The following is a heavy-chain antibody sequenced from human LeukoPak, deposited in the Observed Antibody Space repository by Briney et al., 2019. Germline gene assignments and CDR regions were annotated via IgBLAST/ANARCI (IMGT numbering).Heavy chain of an antibody. Sequence: SETLSLTCTVSGGSISSGGYYWSWIRQHPGKGLEWIGYIYYSGSTYYNPSLKSRVTISVDTSKNQFSLKLSSVTAADTAVYYCARFDTAMVDYWGQGTLVTVSS. J-gene: IGHJ4*02. D-gene: IGHD5-18*01. CDR1: GGSISSGGYY. V-gene: IGHV4-31*03. CDR3: ARFDTAMVDY. CDR2: IYYSGST.